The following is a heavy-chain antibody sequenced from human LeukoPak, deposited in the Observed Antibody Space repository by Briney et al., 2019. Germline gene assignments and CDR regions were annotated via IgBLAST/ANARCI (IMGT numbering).Heavy chain of an antibody. CDR1: GFTFGSSW. CDR2: IKQDGSEK. V-gene: IGHV3-7*01. D-gene: IGHD4-17*01. J-gene: IGHJ6*03. CDR3: ASTGYYYYYMDL. Sequence: PGGSLRLSCAASGFTFGSSWMSWVRQAPGKGLEWVANIKQDGSEKYYVHSVKGRFPISIDNAKNSLYLQMNSLRAEDTAVYYCASTGYYYYYMDLWGNGTTVTVSS.